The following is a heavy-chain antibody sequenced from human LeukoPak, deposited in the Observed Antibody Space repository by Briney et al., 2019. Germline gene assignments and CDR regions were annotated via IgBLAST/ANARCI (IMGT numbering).Heavy chain of an antibody. J-gene: IGHJ4*02. CDR2: ITSDGYI. D-gene: IGHD4-17*01. V-gene: IGHV3-21*01. Sequence: GGSLRLSCAASGFAFSSPNLNWFRQAPGEGLEWVSSITSDGYIYYADSLKGRFSISRDNAKNSLYLQMISLSSEDTAVYYCARADYGDYGVDYWGQGTLVTVSS. CDR3: ARADYGDYGVDY. CDR1: GFAFSSPN.